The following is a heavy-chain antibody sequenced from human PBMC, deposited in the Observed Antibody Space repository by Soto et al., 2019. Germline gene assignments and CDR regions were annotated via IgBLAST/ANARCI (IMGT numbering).Heavy chain of an antibody. V-gene: IGHV3-23*01. CDR1: GFIPSSYA. CDR3: AKDATVRSGWQNFDY. J-gene: IGHJ4*02. CDR2: ISGSGGAT. D-gene: IGHD6-19*01. Sequence: GGSLRLSCVVSGFIPSSYAMSWVRQAPGKGLEWVSGISGSGGATSYADSVKGRFTISRDNSKNTLYLQMNSLSAEDTAIYYCAKDATVRSGWQNFDYWGQGTLVTVSS.